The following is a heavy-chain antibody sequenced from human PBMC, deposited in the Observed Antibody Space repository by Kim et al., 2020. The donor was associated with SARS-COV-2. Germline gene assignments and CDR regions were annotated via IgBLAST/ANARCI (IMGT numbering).Heavy chain of an antibody. J-gene: IGHJ4*02. CDR3: AHRLTLTSYDY. D-gene: IGHD2-21*02. V-gene: IGHV2-5*01. Sequence: KSDRPSLKSRLTITKDTSKNQVVLTMTNMDPVDTATYYCAHRLTLTSYDYWGQGTLVTVSS. CDR2: K.